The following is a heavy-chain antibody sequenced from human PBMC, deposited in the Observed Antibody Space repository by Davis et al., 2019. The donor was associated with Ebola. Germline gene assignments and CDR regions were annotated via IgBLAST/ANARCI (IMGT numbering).Heavy chain of an antibody. V-gene: IGHV3-23*01. D-gene: IGHD4-11*01. CDR3: ARGHNYAHEY. Sequence: PGGSLRLSCAASGFTFSLYAMSWIRQAPGKGLEWVSSIPGSGESALSADSVKGRFTISRDNAKNTLYLQMNSLTAEDTAIYYCARGHNYAHEYWGQGTLVTVSS. J-gene: IGHJ4*02. CDR1: GFTFSLYA. CDR2: IPGSGESA.